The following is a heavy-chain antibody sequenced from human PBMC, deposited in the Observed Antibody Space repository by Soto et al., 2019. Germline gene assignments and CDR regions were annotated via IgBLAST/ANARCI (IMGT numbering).Heavy chain of an antibody. CDR2: ISGSGGST. D-gene: IGHD6-13*01. V-gene: IGHV3-23*01. Sequence: GGSLRLSCAASGFTFSSYAMSWVRQAPGKGLEWVSAISGSGGSTYYADSVKGRFTISRDNSKNTLYLQMNSLRAEDTAVYYCAKDPSHGSSWYDMYHFDYWGQGTLVTVSS. CDR1: GFTFSSYA. J-gene: IGHJ4*02. CDR3: AKDPSHGSSWYDMYHFDY.